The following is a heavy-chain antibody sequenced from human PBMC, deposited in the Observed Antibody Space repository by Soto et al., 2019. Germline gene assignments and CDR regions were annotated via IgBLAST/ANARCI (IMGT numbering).Heavy chain of an antibody. Sequence: QVQLVQSGAEVRKPGASVTVSCRSSGDSFNDYYIHWVRQAPGQGFEWIGWINPNGGVTKYAQKVQGRVSMTRDTSIRTVYMQLSRLRSDDTAVYYCARESGGATATLDYYYCYMDVGGTGTTFTVSS. V-gene: IGHV1-2*02. D-gene: IGHD5-12*01. J-gene: IGHJ6*03. CDR3: ARESGGATATLDYYYCYMDV. CDR2: INPNGGVT. CDR1: GDSFNDYY.